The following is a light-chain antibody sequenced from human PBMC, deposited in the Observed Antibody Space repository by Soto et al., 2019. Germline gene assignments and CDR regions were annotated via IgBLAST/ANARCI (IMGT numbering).Light chain of an antibody. CDR2: DVS. CDR1: SSDVGGYNC. Sequence: QSALTQPASVSASPGQSITISCTGTSSDVGGYNCVSWYQQHPGKAPKLMIYDVSNWPSGASNRFSGSKSGNTASLTISGLQAEDEADYFCSSCTSSSTPVVFGGWTKLTVL. CDR3: SSCTSSSTPVV. V-gene: IGLV2-14*01. J-gene: IGLJ2*01.